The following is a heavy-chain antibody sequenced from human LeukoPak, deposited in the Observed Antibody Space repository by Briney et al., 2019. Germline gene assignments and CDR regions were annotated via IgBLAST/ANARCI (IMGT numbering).Heavy chain of an antibody. D-gene: IGHD2-15*01. Sequence: GRSLRLSCAASGFTFSSYAMHWDRQAPGKGLEWVAVISYDGSNKYYADSVKGRFTISRDNSKNTLYLQMNSLRAEDTAVYYCARDRGIVVVVAAQFDYWGQGTLVTVSS. CDR1: GFTFSSYA. CDR2: ISYDGSNK. J-gene: IGHJ4*02. CDR3: ARDRGIVVVVAAQFDY. V-gene: IGHV3-30*04.